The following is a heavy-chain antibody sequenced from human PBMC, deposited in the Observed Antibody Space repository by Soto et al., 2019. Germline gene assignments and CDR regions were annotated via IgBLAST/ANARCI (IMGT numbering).Heavy chain of an antibody. CDR2: IYYSGST. CDR1: GGSISSGDYY. CDR3: ARARDYGDTTTRHYYYGMDV. J-gene: IGHJ6*02. Sequence: QVQLQESGPGLVKPSQTLSLTCTVSGGSISSGDYYWSWIRQPPGKGLEWIGYIYYSGSTYYNPSLKSRVTLSVDTSKNQFSLKLSAVTAADTAVYYCARARDYGDTTTRHYYYGMDVWGQGTTVTVSS. D-gene: IGHD4-17*01. V-gene: IGHV4-30-4*01.